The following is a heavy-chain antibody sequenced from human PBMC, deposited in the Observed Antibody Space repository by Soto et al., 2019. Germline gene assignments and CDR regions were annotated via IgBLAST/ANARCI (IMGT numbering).Heavy chain of an antibody. Sequence: PGGSLRLSCATSGFTFRNHAMTCVRQPPGHGLEYVSSVTQSGDHTFYADSVRGRFTISRDNSKSRLFLQMISLTVDDTAIYYCAKGVVDLGVDSWGQGTVVTVSS. V-gene: IGHV3-23*01. CDR1: GFTFRNHA. D-gene: IGHD3-16*02. J-gene: IGHJ4*02. CDR3: AKGVVDLGVDS. CDR2: VTQSGDHT.